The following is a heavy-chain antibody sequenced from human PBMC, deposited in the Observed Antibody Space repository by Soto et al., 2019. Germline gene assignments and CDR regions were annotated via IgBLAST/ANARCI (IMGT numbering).Heavy chain of an antibody. CDR1: GFTFSSYA. J-gene: IGHJ6*02. Sequence: GGSLRLSCAASGFTFSSYAMHWVHQAPGKGLEWVAVISYDGSNKYYADSVKGRFTISRDNSKNTLYLQMNSLRAEDTAVYYWASASSSSGYYYYGMDVWGQGTTVTVSS. CDR3: ASASSSSGYYYYGMDV. CDR2: ISYDGSNK. V-gene: IGHV3-30-3*01. D-gene: IGHD6-6*01.